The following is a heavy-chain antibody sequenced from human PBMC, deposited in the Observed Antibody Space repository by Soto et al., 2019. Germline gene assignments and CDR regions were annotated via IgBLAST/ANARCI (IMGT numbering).Heavy chain of an antibody. CDR3: AKGRLRFGTSLIDY. V-gene: IGHV3-23*01. CDR1: GFTFSSYA. CDR2: ISGSGGST. Sequence: GGSLRLSCAASGFTFSSYAMSWVRQAPGKGLEWVSAISGSGGSTYYADSVKGRFTISRDNSKNTLYLQMNSLRAEDTAVYYCAKGRLRFGTSLIDYWGQGTLVTVSS. D-gene: IGHD3-3*01. J-gene: IGHJ4*02.